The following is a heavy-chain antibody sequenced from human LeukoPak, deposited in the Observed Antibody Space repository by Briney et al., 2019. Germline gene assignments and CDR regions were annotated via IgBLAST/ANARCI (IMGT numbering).Heavy chain of an antibody. Sequence: PSETLSLTCTVSGYSISSGYYWGWFRQPPGKGLEWIGSNYYSGSTYYNTSPKSRGTISVDTTNKQLSFKLLSVTAAAHAADYCARDPSCCSGGSCSYYFDYWGQGTLVTVSS. CDR1: GYSISSGYY. CDR2: NYYSGST. V-gene: IGHV4-38-2*02. D-gene: IGHD2-15*01. J-gene: IGHJ4*02. CDR3: ARDPSCCSGGSCSYYFDY.